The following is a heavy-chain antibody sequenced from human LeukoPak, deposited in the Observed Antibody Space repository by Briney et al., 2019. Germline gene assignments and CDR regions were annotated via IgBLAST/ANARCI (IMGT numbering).Heavy chain of an antibody. Sequence: ASVKVSCKTSGYTFTGYYMHWVRQAPGQGLEWMGWINPNSGGTNYAQKFQGRVTMTRDTSISTAYMELNSLRSDDTAVYYCARGVVVAGNDYWGQGTLVTVSS. CDR3: ARGVVVAGNDY. CDR2: INPNSGGT. J-gene: IGHJ4*02. CDR1: GYTFTGYY. D-gene: IGHD6-19*01. V-gene: IGHV1-2*02.